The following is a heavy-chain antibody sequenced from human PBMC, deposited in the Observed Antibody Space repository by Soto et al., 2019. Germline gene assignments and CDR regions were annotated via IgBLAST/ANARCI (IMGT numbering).Heavy chain of an antibody. J-gene: IGHJ4*02. CDR3: ARDLNEVGQVPHY. CDR2: IKPDGSEK. Sequence: EVHLVESGGGLVQPGGSLRLSCAASGFTFSRYWLNWVRQAPGKGLEWVANIKPDGSEKYYVDSVKGRFTISRDNARNSLYLQMNSLRAEDTAVYYCARDLNEVGQVPHYWGQGTLVTVSS. CDR1: GFTFSRYW. V-gene: IGHV3-7*03.